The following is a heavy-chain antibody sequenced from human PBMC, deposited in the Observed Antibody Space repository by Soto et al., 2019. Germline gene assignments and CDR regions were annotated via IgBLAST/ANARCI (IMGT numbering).Heavy chain of an antibody. CDR2: IIPIFNST. J-gene: IGHJ4*02. CDR1: GSRFSNYV. CDR3: AREGRGKKAGYNGLVSLGY. Sequence: QVQLVQSGAEVKTPGSSLKVSCKVSGSRFSNYVISWVRQAPGHGLEWLGRIIPIFNSTKYAQNFQGRVTIPAEKSTSTASLELSSRRSDDTAVYYCAREGRGKKAGYNGLVSLGYWGQGTLVTVSS. V-gene: IGHV1-69*06. D-gene: IGHD2-2*02.